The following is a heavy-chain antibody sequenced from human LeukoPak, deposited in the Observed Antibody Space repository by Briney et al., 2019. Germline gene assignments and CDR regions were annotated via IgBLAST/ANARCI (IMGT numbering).Heavy chain of an antibody. J-gene: IGHJ4*02. V-gene: IGHV3-48*01. Sequence: GGSLRLSCAASGFTVSSNYMSWVRQAPGKGLEWVSYISSSSSTIYYADSVKGRFTISRDNAKNSLYLQMNSLRAEDTAVYYCAREYSSNWKPYDYWGQGTLVTVSS. D-gene: IGHD6-13*01. CDR2: ISSSSSTI. CDR3: AREYSSNWKPYDY. CDR1: GFTVSSNY.